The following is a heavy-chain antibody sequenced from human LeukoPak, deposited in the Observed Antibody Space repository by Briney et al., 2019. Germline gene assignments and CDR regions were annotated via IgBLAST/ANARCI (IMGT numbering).Heavy chain of an antibody. Sequence: ASVKVSCKVSGYTLTELSMHWVRQAPGKGLEWMGGFDPEDGETIYAQKFQGRVTMTEDTSTDTAYMELSSLRSEDTAVYYCATGRTLVYYMDVWGKGTTVTVSS. V-gene: IGHV1-24*01. D-gene: IGHD1/OR15-1a*01. CDR3: ATGRTLVYYMDV. J-gene: IGHJ6*03. CDR1: GYTLTELS. CDR2: FDPEDGET.